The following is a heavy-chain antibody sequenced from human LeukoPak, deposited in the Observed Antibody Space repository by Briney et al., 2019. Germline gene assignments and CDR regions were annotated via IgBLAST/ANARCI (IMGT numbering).Heavy chain of an antibody. Sequence: SVKVSCKASGGTFSSYAISWVRQAPGQGLEWMGGIIPIFGKANYAQKFQGRVTITADESTSTAYMELSSLRSEDTAVYYCARDSHIYYGSGSYALKTWGQGTLVTVSS. CDR2: IIPIFGKA. J-gene: IGHJ4*02. CDR1: GGTFSSYA. V-gene: IGHV1-69*13. CDR3: ARDSHIYYGSGSYALKT. D-gene: IGHD3-10*01.